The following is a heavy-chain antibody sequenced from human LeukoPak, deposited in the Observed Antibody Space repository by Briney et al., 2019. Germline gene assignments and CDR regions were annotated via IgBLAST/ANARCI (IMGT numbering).Heavy chain of an antibody. CDR1: GGSISSYF. V-gene: IGHV4-4*07. CDR3: ARHSTFFGVVIIKGRVRGPFDY. CDR2: IYTSGTT. D-gene: IGHD3-3*01. J-gene: IGHJ4*02. Sequence: SETLSLTCTVSGGSISSYFWSWVRQPAGKGLEWIGRIYTSGTTNYNPSLKSRVTISVDRSKNQFSLKLSSVTAADTAVYYCARHSTFFGVVIIKGRVRGPFDYWGQGTLVTVSS.